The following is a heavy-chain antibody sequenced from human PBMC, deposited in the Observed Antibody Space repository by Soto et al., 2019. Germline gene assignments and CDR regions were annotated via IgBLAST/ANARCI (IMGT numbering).Heavy chain of an antibody. CDR2: IYYSGSI. J-gene: IGHJ5*02. CDR1: NGSISSSAYY. V-gene: IGHV4-39*01. D-gene: IGHD6-13*01. Sequence: QLQLQQSGPGLVRPSETPTLTCTVSNGSISSSAYYWGWIRQPPGKGLEWIATIYYSGSIYYNPSLKGRSSISVDTSKNQFSLKLSSVTAADTAVYYCVRHRNSRGSCYWVDPLGQGTLVTVSS. CDR3: VRHRNSRGSCYWVDP.